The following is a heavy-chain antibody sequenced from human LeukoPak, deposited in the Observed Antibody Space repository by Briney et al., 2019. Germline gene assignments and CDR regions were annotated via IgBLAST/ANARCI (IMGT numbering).Heavy chain of an antibody. Sequence: PSETLSLTCTVSGYSISSGYYWGWIRQPPGKGLEWIGSIYHSGSTYYNPSLKSRVTISVDTSKNQFSLKLSSVTAADTAVYYCARGAVAGPYYYYCMDVWGKGTTVTVSS. D-gene: IGHD6-19*01. CDR3: ARGAVAGPYYYYCMDV. J-gene: IGHJ6*03. CDR2: IYHSGST. CDR1: GYSISSGYY. V-gene: IGHV4-38-2*02.